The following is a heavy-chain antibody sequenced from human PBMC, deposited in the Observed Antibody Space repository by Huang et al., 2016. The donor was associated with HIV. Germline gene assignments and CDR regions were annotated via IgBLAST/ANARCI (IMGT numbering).Heavy chain of an antibody. J-gene: IGHJ4*02. V-gene: IGHV4-34*02. Sequence: QVQLEQWGAGLLKASETLSLTCAVYGGSFSGYYWNWLLQAPGKGLEWGGEINHSGNTNYKPALKRRVNMSGDTSKGQFSLYLTSLSAADTGTYFCARRYNSRRDYWGRGTLVTVHS. CDR2: INHSGNT. D-gene: IGHD3-22*01. CDR1: GGSFSGYY. CDR3: ARRYNSRRDY.